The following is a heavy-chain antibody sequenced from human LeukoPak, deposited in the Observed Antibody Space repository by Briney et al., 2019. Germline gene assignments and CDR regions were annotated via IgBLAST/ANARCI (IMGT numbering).Heavy chain of an antibody. CDR2: TYYKSKWYN. CDR1: GDSVSSNSAA. CDR3: ARHSRIRALDY. J-gene: IGHJ4*02. D-gene: IGHD3-10*01. V-gene: IGHV6-1*01. Sequence: SQTLSLTCAVSGDSVSSNSAAWHWIRQSPSRGLEWLGRTYYKSKWYNDYALPVKSRITINPDTSENQFSLHLSSVTAAGTAVYYCARHSRIRALDYWGQGTLVTVSS.